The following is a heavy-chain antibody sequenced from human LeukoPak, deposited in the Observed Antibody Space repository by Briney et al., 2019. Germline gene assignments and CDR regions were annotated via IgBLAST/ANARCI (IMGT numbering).Heavy chain of an antibody. D-gene: IGHD4-17*01. CDR1: GGSISSGGYY. CDR3: ARALKAPRLYGDCDWCDP. J-gene: IGHJ5*02. CDR2: IYYSGST. V-gene: IGHV4-31*03. Sequence: PSQTLSLTCTVSGGSISSGGYYWSWIRQHPEKGLEWIGYIYYSGSTYYHPSLKSRVTISVHTSKNQFSLTLSSVTAADTAVYYCARALKAPRLYGDCDWCDPWGQGTLVTVSS.